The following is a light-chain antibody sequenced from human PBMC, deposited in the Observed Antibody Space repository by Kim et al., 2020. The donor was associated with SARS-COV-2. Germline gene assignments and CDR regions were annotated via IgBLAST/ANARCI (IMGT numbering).Light chain of an antibody. CDR3: QAWDSSTYV. CDR2: QDS. Sequence: SYELTQPPSVSVSPGQTASITCSGDKLGDKYARWYQQKPGQSPVLVIYQDSKRPSGIPERFSGPNSGNTATLTISGTQAMDEADYYCQAWDSSTYVFGTG. J-gene: IGLJ1*01. V-gene: IGLV3-1*01. CDR1: KLGDKY.